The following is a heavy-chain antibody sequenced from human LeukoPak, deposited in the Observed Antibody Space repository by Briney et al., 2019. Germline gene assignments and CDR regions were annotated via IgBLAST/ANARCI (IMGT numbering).Heavy chain of an antibody. Sequence: PGGSLRLSXAASGFTFSSYAMSWVRQAPGKGLEWVSAISGSGGSTYYADSVKGRFTISRDNSKNTLYLQMNSLRAEDTAVYYCATTKGDFWNYFDYWGQGTLVTVSS. CDR2: ISGSGGST. D-gene: IGHD3-3*01. J-gene: IGHJ4*02. V-gene: IGHV3-23*01. CDR1: GFTFSSYA. CDR3: ATTKGDFWNYFDY.